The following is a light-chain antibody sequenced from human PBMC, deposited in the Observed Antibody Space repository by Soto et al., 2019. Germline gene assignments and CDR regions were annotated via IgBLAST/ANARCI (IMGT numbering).Light chain of an antibody. Sequence: DIQMTQSPSSLSASVGDRVTITCRASQSISSYLNWYQQKLGKAPKLLIYAASSLQSGVPSRFSGSGSGTEFTLTISSLQPEDFATYYCQQSYSKKTFGQGTKLEIK. V-gene: IGKV1-39*01. CDR3: QQSYSKKT. CDR2: AAS. CDR1: QSISSY. J-gene: IGKJ2*01.